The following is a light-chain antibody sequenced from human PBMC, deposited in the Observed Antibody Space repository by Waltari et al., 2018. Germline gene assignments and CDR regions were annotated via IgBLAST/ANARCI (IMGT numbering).Light chain of an antibody. V-gene: IGKV4-1*01. Sequence: DIVMTQSPDSLAVSLGERGTLRCRDSQSVFYNATNKNYLTWYQQKPGQPPKVLIYWASTRDSGVPDRFSGSGSGTDFTLTISGLQAEDVAVYYCQLYYSNPPFFTFGPGTKVDIK. CDR3: QLYYSNPPFFT. CDR2: WAS. CDR1: QSVFYNATNKNY. J-gene: IGKJ3*01.